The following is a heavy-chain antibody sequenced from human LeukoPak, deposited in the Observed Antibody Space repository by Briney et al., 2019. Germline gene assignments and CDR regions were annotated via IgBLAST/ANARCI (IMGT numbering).Heavy chain of an antibody. J-gene: IGHJ4*02. D-gene: IGHD3-22*01. CDR3: AKDQAEYYYDSSGYWFY. CDR1: GFTFSSYA. Sequence: GGSLRLSCAPSGFTFSSYAMSWVRQAPGKGLEWVSAISGSGGSTYYADSVKGRFTISRDNSKNTLYLQMNSLRAEDTAVYYCAKDQAEYYYDSSGYWFYWGQGTLVTVSS. CDR2: ISGSGGST. V-gene: IGHV3-23*01.